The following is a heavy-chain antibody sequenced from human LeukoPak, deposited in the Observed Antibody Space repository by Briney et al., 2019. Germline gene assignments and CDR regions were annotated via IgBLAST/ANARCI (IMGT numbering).Heavy chain of an antibody. CDR1: GGSISSSSYY. CDR3: ARLRGNWFDP. Sequence: SGTLSLTCTVSGGSISSSSYYWGWIRQPPGKGLEWIGSIYYSGSTYYNPSLKSRVTISVDTSKSQFSLKLSSVTAADTAVYYRARLRGNWFDPWGQRTLVTVSS. J-gene: IGHJ5*02. V-gene: IGHV4-39*01. CDR2: IYYSGST. D-gene: IGHD2-15*01.